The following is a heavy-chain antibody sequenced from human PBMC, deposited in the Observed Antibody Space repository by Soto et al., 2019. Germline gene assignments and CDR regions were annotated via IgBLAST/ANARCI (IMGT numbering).Heavy chain of an antibody. CDR1: GYTFTGYY. Sequence: ASVKVSCKASGYTFTGYYMHWVRQAPGQVLEWMGWINPNSGGTNYAQKFQGWVTMTRDTSISTAYMELSWLRSDETAVYYFETGLRSFLLFYGMVVWGQEATVSVSS. CDR3: ETGLRSFLLFYGMVV. D-gene: IGHD3-16*01. J-gene: IGHJ6*02. CDR2: INPNSGGT. V-gene: IGHV1-2*04.